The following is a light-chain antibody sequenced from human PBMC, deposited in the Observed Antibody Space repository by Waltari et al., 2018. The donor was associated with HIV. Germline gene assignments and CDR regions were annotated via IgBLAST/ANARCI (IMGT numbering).Light chain of an antibody. Sequence: VLTQPPSASGTPGQRVTISCSGSTSNIGSHTVSWYQHLPGAAPKLLIYNNSQRPSGVPDRFSGSKSDTSASLAISGLQSEDEAGYFCAAWDDSLNGAIFGRGTKLTVL. CDR2: NNS. V-gene: IGLV1-44*01. CDR3: AAWDDSLNGAI. J-gene: IGLJ2*01. CDR1: TSNIGSHT.